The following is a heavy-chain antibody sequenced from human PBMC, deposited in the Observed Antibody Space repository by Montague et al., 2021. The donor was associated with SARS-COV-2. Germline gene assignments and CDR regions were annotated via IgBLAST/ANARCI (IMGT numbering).Heavy chain of an antibody. CDR1: GFSLSTPNVG. CDR3: AHRIRYYDIFTDTPFDY. CDR2: IYSNDEK. V-gene: IGHV2-5*01. J-gene: IGHJ4*02. D-gene: IGHD3-9*01. Sequence: PALVKPTQTLTLTCTFSGFSLSTPNVGVGWIRQPPGKALEWVAVIYSNDEKRYSPSLRNRLTITKDTAKNQVVLSLTYMDPVDTATYYCAHRIRYYDIFTDTPFDYWGQGSPVTVSS.